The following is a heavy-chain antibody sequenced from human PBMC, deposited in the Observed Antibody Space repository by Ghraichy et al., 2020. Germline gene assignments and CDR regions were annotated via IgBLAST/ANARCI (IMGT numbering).Heavy chain of an antibody. Sequence: SETLSLTCTVSGASISSYYWSWIRQPPGKGLEWIGYFYYNGSPNYNPSLKSRVTISVDTSKNQISLNLSSVTAADTAVYYCARYLPTMGGDYDAFDIWGQGTMVTVSS. J-gene: IGHJ3*02. D-gene: IGHD4/OR15-4a*01. CDR2: FYYNGSP. CDR1: GASISSYY. CDR3: ARYLPTMGGDYDAFDI. V-gene: IGHV4-59*01.